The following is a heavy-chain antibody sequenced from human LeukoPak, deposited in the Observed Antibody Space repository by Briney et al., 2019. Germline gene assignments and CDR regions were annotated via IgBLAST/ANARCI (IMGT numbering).Heavy chain of an antibody. CDR3: ARGGYCSSTSCSFLDAIAFDI. V-gene: IGHV1-8*03. CDR1: GYTFTSYD. CDR2: MNPNSGNT. J-gene: IGHJ3*02. Sequence: GASVKVSCKASGYTFTSYDINWVRQATGQGLEWMGWMNPNSGNTGYAQKFQGRVTITRNTSISTAYMELSSLRSEDTAVYYCARGGYCSSTSCSFLDAIAFDIWGQGTMVTVSS. D-gene: IGHD2-2*03.